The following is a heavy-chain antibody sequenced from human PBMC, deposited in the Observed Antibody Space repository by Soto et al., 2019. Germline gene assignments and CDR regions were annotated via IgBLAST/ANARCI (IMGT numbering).Heavy chain of an antibody. J-gene: IGHJ4*02. Sequence: ASVKVSCKASGGTFSSYAISWVRQAPGQGLEWMGGIIPIFGTANYAQKFQGRVTMTTDTSTSTAYMELRSLRSDDTAVYYCARDSSGYFDYWGQGTLVTVSS. V-gene: IGHV1-69*05. D-gene: IGHD1-26*01. CDR1: GGTFSSYA. CDR2: IIPIFGTA. CDR3: ARDSSGYFDY.